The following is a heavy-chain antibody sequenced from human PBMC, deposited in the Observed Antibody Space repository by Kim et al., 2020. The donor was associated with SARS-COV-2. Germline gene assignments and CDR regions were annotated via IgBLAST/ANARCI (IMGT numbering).Heavy chain of an antibody. CDR3: ARDSIAVAGVYYYGMDV. V-gene: IGHV5-10-1*01. J-gene: IGHJ6*02. D-gene: IGHD6-19*01. CDR2: IDPSDSYT. Sequence: GESLKISCKGSGYSFTSYWISWVRQMPGKGLEWMGRIDPSDSYTNYSPSFQGHVTISADKSISTAYLQWSSLKASDTAMYYCARDSIAVAGVYYYGMDVWGQGTTVTVAS. CDR1: GYSFTSYW.